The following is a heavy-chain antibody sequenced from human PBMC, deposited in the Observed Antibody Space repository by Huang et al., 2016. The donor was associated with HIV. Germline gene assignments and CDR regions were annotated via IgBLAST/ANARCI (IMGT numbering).Heavy chain of an antibody. CDR1: GGSLDDSRYY. V-gene: IGHV4-39*01. CDR2: ISVRGHG. Sequence: SGGSLDDSRYYWSWIRQPPGKGLEWIGGISVRGHGYYNPSLKTRVIMSVDGSNSRFSGTLGAVTPEYTATYYCARQTAPVNGYYDFFLRYWGQGIPVTVSS. D-gene: IGHD3-22*01. J-gene: IGHJ4*02. CDR3: ARQTAPVNGYYDFFLRY.